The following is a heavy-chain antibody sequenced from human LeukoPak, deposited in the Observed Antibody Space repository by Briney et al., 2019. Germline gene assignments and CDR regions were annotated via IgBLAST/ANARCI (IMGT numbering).Heavy chain of an antibody. D-gene: IGHD3-22*01. CDR3: ARERYYYDSSGYYLFDY. J-gene: IGHJ4*02. CDR1: GYTFTSYY. V-gene: IGHV1-46*01. Sequence: ASVKVSCKASGYTFTSYYMHWVRQAPGQGLEWMGIINPSGGSTSYAQKFQGRVTMTRDTSTSTVYMELSSLRSEDTAVYYCARERYYYDSSGYYLFDYWGQGTLVTVSS. CDR2: INPSGGST.